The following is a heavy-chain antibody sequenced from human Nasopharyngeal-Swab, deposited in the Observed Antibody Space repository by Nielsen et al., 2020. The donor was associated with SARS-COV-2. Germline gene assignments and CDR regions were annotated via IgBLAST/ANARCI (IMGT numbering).Heavy chain of an antibody. J-gene: IGHJ3*01. CDR3: ARGEDRYDSSGFLM. CDR1: GDSITDYY. V-gene: IGHV4-59*01. Sequence: SETLSLTCTVSGDSITDYYWNCIRQPPGKGLEWIGYIYYSGTTHYKSSLKSRVTISIDTSKNQFSLNLRSVTAADTAVYYCARGEDRYDSSGFLMWGQGTMVTVSS. CDR2: IYYSGTT. D-gene: IGHD3-22*01.